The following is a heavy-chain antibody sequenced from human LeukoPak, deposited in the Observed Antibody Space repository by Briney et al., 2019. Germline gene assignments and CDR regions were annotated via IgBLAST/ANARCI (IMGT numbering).Heavy chain of an antibody. D-gene: IGHD1-26*01. CDR3: ARNVGY. Sequence: PGRSLRLSCAASGFTFSSYGMHWVRQAPGKGLEWVAVMSYDGAYKYYADSVKGRFTISRDNSKNTLYLQMNSLRDEDTAVYYCARNVGYWGQGTLVTVSS. CDR2: MSYDGAYK. CDR1: GFTFSSYG. J-gene: IGHJ4*02. V-gene: IGHV3-30*03.